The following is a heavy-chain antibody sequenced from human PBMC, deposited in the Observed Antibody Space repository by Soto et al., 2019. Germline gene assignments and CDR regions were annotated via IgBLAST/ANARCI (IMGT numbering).Heavy chain of an antibody. CDR1: GFTLSDYY. CDR2: ISSSSTTV. CDR3: AISSPQLKYYFDY. Sequence: GGSLRLSCAASGFTLSDYYMSWVRQAPGKGLEWLSYISSSSTTVYYVDSVKGRFTISRDNAKNTLYLQMNSLRVEDTAVYYCAISSPQLKYYFDYWGQGTLVTVSS. J-gene: IGHJ4*02. V-gene: IGHV3-11*01. D-gene: IGHD3-16*02.